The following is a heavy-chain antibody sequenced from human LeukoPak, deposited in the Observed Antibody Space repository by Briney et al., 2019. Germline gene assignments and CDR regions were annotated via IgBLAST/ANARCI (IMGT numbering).Heavy chain of an antibody. CDR2: IRYDGSNK. V-gene: IGHV3-30*02. CDR3: AKDGCGSCYTLDV. J-gene: IGHJ6*04. CDR1: GFTFSSYG. D-gene: IGHD2-15*01. Sequence: PGRSLRLSCAASGFTFSSYGMHWVRQAPGKGLEWVAFIRYDGSNKYYADSVKGRFTISRDNSKNTPYLQMNSLRAEDTAVYYCAKDGCGSCYTLDVWGKGTTVTISS.